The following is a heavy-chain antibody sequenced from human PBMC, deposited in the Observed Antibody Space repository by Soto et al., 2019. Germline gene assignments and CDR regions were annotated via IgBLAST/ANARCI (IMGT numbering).Heavy chain of an antibody. Sequence: PSETLSLTCAVYGGSFSGYYWSWIRQPPGKGLEWIGEINHSGSTNYNPSLKSRVTISVDTSKNQFSLKLSSVTAADTALYYCARGGLNYYGSGSYRPSYYYYGMDVWGQGTTVTVSS. V-gene: IGHV4-34*01. J-gene: IGHJ6*02. CDR2: INHSGST. CDR1: GGSFSGYY. CDR3: ARGGLNYYGSGSYRPSYYYYGMDV. D-gene: IGHD3-10*01.